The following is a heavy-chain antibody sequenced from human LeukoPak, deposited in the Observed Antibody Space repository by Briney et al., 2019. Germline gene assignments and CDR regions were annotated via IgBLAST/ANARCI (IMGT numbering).Heavy chain of an antibody. V-gene: IGHV3-30*02. Sequence: GGSLRLSCAASGFTFSSYGMHWVRQAPGKGLEWVAFIRYDGSNKYYADSVKGRFTISRDNSKNTLYLQMNSLRAEDTAVYYCAKEIRYCTNGVRPIDYWGQGTLVTVSS. CDR1: GFTFSSYG. CDR2: IRYDGSNK. D-gene: IGHD2-8*01. CDR3: AKEIRYCTNGVRPIDY. J-gene: IGHJ4*02.